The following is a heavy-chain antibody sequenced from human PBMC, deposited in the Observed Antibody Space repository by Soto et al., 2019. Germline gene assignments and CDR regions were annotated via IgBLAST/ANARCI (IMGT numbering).Heavy chain of an antibody. Sequence: GASVKVSCKASGYTFTGYYMHWVRQAPGQGLEWMGWINPNSGNTSYAQKFQGRVTMTRNTSISTAYMELSRLRSEDTAVYYCARDGGAYYDLEFDPWGQGTLVTVSS. CDR3: ARDGGAYYDLEFDP. V-gene: IGHV1-2*02. D-gene: IGHD3-3*01. J-gene: IGHJ5*02. CDR1: GYTFTGYY. CDR2: INPNSGNT.